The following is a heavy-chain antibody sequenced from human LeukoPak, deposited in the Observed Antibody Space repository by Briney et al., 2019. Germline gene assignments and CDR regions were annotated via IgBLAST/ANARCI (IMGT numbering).Heavy chain of an antibody. V-gene: IGHV4-4*02. D-gene: IGHD3-22*01. CDR1: GGSISSSNW. CDR2: IYHSGST. J-gene: IGHJ5*02. CDR3: ARDAYYYDSSGYYYLHWFDP. Sequence: SETLSLTCAVSGGSISSSNWWSWVRQPPGKGLEWIGEIYHSGSTNYNPSLKSQVTISVDKSKNQFSLKLSSVTAADTAVYYCARDAYYYDSSGYYYLHWFDPWGQGTLATVSS.